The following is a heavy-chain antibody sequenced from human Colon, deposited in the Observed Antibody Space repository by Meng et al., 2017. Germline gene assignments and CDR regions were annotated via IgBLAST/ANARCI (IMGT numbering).Heavy chain of an antibody. CDR2: INPSTGGT. D-gene: IGHD2/OR15-2a*01. V-gene: IGHV1-2*06. CDR3: AREGNKGQQVEEFDY. Sequence: ASVKVSCKASGYSFTAYYIHWVRQAPGQGLEWVGRINPSTGGTNYEQRFQGRVTMTRDTSIGTAYMELSRLTSDDTAVFYCAREGNKGQQVEEFDYWGQGSLVTVSS. J-gene: IGHJ4*02. CDR1: GYSFTAYY.